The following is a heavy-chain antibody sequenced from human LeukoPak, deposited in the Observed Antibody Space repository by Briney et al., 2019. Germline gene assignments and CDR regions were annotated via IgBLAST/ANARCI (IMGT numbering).Heavy chain of an antibody. CDR3: AREASSGYFDY. J-gene: IGHJ4*02. Sequence: PSETLSLTCTVSGGSISSYYWSWIRQPPGKGLEWIGYIYYSGSTNYNPPLKSRVTISVDTSKNQFYLKLSSVTAADTAVYYCAREASSGYFDYWGQGTLVTVSS. V-gene: IGHV4-59*01. D-gene: IGHD1-26*01. CDR1: GGSISSYY. CDR2: IYYSGST.